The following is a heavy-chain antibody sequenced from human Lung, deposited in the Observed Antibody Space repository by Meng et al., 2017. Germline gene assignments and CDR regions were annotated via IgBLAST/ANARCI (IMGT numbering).Heavy chain of an antibody. D-gene: IGHD3-22*01. Sequence: QVQLVPSGAEVKKPGASVQVSCKTSGYTFTSHGISWVRQAPGQGLEWMGWISAHSGNTNYAQKIKGRVTMTTDTATSTVYMELRSLRPDDTAVYYCARGPYYYYDTTGYYNWFDPWGQGTLVTVSS. CDR1: GYTFTSHG. V-gene: IGHV1-18*04. J-gene: IGHJ5*02. CDR3: ARGPYYYYDTTGYYNWFDP. CDR2: ISAHSGNT.